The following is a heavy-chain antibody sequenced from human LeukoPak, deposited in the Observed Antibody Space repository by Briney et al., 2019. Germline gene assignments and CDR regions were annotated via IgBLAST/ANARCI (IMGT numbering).Heavy chain of an antibody. V-gene: IGHV4-34*01. CDR3: ARGGVAAAGRGLFDY. CDR1: GGSFSGYY. Sequence: SETLSLTCAVYGGSFSGYYWSWIRQPPGKGLEWIGEINHSGSTIYNPSLKSRVTISVDTSKNQFSLKLSSVTAADTAVYYCARGGVAAAGRGLFDYWGQGTLVTVSS. J-gene: IGHJ4*02. D-gene: IGHD6-13*01. CDR2: INHSGST.